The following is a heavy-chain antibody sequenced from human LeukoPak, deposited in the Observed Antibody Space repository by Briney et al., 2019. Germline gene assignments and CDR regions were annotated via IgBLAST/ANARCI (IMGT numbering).Heavy chain of an antibody. J-gene: IGHJ4*02. CDR2: IYTSGST. Sequence: SQTLSLTCTVSGGSISSGSYYWSWIRQPAGKGLEWIGRIYTSGSTNYNPSLKSRVTISVDTSKNQFSLKLSSVTAEDTAVYYCARVAYYYGSGSYYNDDYWGQGTLVTVSS. V-gene: IGHV4-61*02. D-gene: IGHD3-10*01. CDR3: ARVAYYYGSGSYYNDDY. CDR1: GGSISSGSYY.